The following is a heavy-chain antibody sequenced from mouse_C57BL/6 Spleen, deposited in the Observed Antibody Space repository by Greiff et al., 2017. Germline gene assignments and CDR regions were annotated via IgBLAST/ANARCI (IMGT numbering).Heavy chain of an antibody. V-gene: IGHV1-55*01. Sequence: QVQLQQPGAELVKPGASVKMSCKASGYTFTSYWITWVKQRTGQGLEWIGDIYPRSGSTNYNEKFKSKATLTVDSSSSTAYMQLSSLTSEDSAVYCWTRPQWYFDVWGTGTTVTVAS. CDR2: IYPRSGST. J-gene: IGHJ1*03. CDR3: TRPQWYFDV. CDR1: GYTFTSYW.